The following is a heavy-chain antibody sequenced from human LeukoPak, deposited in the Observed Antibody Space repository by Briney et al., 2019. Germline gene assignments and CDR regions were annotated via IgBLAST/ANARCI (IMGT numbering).Heavy chain of an antibody. J-gene: IGHJ4*02. CDR3: AKDRSSSGYYYFDY. CDR1: GYTLTELS. V-gene: IGHV3-30*18. CDR2: ISYEGSNK. Sequence: SCKVSGYTLTELSMHWVRQAPGKGLEWVAVISYEGSNKYYADSVKGRFTISRDNSKNTLYLQMNSLRAEDTAVYYCAKDRSSSGYYYFDYWGQGTLVTVSS. D-gene: IGHD3-22*01.